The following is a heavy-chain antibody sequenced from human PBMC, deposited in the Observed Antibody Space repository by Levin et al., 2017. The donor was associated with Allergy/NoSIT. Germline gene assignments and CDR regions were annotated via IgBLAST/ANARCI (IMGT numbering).Heavy chain of an antibody. CDR3: ARGRYSRGVTYYFDY. V-gene: IGHV4-31*03. CDR1: FFSLPLFFSS. D-gene: IGHD6-19*01. CDR2: IYYSGST. J-gene: IGHJ4*02. Sequence: SQTLSLPFPFSFFSLPLFFSSFLFLLPPPFPFLSWIGNIYYSGSTNYNPSLKSRVTISVDTSKNQFSLKLSSVTAADTAVYYCARGRYSRGVTYYFDYWGQGTLLTVSS.